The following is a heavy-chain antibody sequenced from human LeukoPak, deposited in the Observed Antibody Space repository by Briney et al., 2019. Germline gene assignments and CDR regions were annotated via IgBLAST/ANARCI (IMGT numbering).Heavy chain of an antibody. CDR3: ARAPEVRLWFGELFPGTYYMDV. CDR1: GYTFTSYD. CDR2: MNPNSGNT. V-gene: IGHV1-8*01. J-gene: IGHJ6*03. D-gene: IGHD3-10*01. Sequence: ASVKVSCKASGYTFTSYDINWVRQATGQGLEWMGWMNPNSGNTGYAQKFRGRVTMTRNTSISTAYMELSSLRSEDTAVYYCARAPEVRLWFGELFPGTYYMDVWGKGTTVTISS.